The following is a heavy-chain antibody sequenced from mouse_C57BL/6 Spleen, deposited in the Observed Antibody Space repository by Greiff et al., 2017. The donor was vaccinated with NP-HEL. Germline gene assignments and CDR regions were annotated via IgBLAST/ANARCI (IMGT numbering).Heavy chain of an antibody. Sequence: VQLQQPGAELVRPGSSVKLSCKASGYTFTSYWMDWVKQRPGQGLEWIGNIYPSDSETHYNQKFKDKATLTVDKSSSTAYMQLSSLTSEDSAVYYCVTGTKFDYWGQGTTLTVSS. CDR3: VTGTKFDY. CDR2: IYPSDSET. CDR1: GYTFTSYW. V-gene: IGHV1-61*01. J-gene: IGHJ2*01. D-gene: IGHD4-1*01.